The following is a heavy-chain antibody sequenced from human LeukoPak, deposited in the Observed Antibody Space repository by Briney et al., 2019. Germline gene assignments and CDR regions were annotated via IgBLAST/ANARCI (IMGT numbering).Heavy chain of an antibody. J-gene: IGHJ3*02. CDR1: GYTFTSYG. V-gene: IGHV1-18*01. CDR2: ISAYIGNT. CDR3: ARVPTYYYDSSGYYFAFDI. Sequence: ASVKVSCKASGYTFTSYGISWVRQAPGQGLEWMGWISAYIGNTNYAQKLQGRVTMTTDTSTSTAYMELRSLRSDDTAVYYCARVPTYYYDSSGYYFAFDIWGQGTMVTVSS. D-gene: IGHD3-22*01.